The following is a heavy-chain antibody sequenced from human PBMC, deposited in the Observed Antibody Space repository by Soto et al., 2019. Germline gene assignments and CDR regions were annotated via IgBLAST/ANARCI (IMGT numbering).Heavy chain of an antibody. Sequence: ASVKVSCKASEYAFSDYSLHWVRQAPGQGPEWMGIINPSVGTTTYAQRFQDRVIMTRDTSTSTVYMELSSLRSEDTAVYYCARDLFSSSWYVRAFDIWGQGTMVTVSS. CDR3: ARDLFSSSWYVRAFDI. CDR2: INPSVGTT. V-gene: IGHV1-46*03. D-gene: IGHD6-13*01. J-gene: IGHJ3*02. CDR1: EYAFSDYS.